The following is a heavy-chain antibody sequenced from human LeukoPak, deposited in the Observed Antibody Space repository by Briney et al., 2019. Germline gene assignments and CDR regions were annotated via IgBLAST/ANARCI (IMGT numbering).Heavy chain of an antibody. D-gene: IGHD3-22*01. CDR2: IIPIFGTA. CDR3: ARDLHYYDSSGYGPYYFDY. V-gene: IGHV1-69*13. CDR1: GGTFSSYA. Sequence: ASVKVSCKASGGTFSSYAISWVRQAPGQGLEWMGGIIPIFGTANYAQKFQGRVTITADESTSTAYMELISLRSEDTAVYYCARDLHYYDSSGYGPYYFDYWGQGTLVTVSP. J-gene: IGHJ4*02.